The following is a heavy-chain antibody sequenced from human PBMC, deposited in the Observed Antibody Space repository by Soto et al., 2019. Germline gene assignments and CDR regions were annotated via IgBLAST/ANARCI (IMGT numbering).Heavy chain of an antibody. CDR3: AKDQGSSWYEIDY. Sequence: EVPLLESGGGLVQPGGSLRLSCAAPGFTFSNYAVTWVRQAPGKGLEWVSTISGSGGSTYYADSVKGRFTISRDNSKNTRYLQMNSLRAEDTAVYYCAKDQGSSWYEIDYWGQGTLVTVSS. CDR1: GFTFSNYA. D-gene: IGHD6-13*01. V-gene: IGHV3-23*01. CDR2: ISGSGGST. J-gene: IGHJ4*02.